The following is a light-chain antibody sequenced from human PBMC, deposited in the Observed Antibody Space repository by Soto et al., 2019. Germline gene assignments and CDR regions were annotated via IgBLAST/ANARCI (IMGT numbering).Light chain of an antibody. CDR2: DVS. Sequence: QSVLTQPRSVSGPPGQSVSISCSGTSSDVGTYNYVSWYQQHPGIAPKLMIYDVSKRPSGVPDRFSGSKSGNTASLTISGLQAEDEADYYCCSYAGGYTHAVFGGGTQLTVL. V-gene: IGLV2-11*01. CDR3: CSYAGGYTHAV. J-gene: IGLJ2*01. CDR1: SSDVGTYNY.